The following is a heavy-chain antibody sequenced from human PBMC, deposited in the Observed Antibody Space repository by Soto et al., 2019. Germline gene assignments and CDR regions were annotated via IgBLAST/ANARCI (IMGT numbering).Heavy chain of an antibody. V-gene: IGHV3-53*02. Sequence: EVQLVETGGGLIQPGGSLRLSCAASGFTVSRNYMSWVRQAPGKGLEWVSVIYTDGSTYYADSVRGRITISRDNSKNTLYLQMNSLRAEDTAVYYCARRFYGMDVWGQGTTVTVSS. CDR3: ARRFYGMDV. CDR2: IYTDGST. J-gene: IGHJ6*02. CDR1: GFTVSRNY.